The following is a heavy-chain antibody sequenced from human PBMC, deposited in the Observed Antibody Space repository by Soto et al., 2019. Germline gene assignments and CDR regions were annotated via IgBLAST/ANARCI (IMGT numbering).Heavy chain of an antibody. CDR1: GFTFSSYG. V-gene: IGHV3-33*01. D-gene: IGHD2-15*01. CDR2: IWYDGSNK. Sequence: PGGSLRLSCAASGFTFSSYGMHWVRQAPGKGLEWVAVIWYDGSNKYYADSVKGRFTISRDNSKNTLYLQMNSLRAEDTAVYYCARDQDVVAATPGGLWFDPWGQGTLVTVSS. CDR3: ARDQDVVAATPGGLWFDP. J-gene: IGHJ5*02.